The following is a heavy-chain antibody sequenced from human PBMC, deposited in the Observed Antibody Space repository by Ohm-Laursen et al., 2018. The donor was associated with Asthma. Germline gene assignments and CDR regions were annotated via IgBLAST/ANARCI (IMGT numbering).Heavy chain of an antibody. CDR2: ISTASSFI. J-gene: IGHJ4*02. V-gene: IGHV3-21*01. CDR3: ATLSWYASQF. D-gene: IGHD2-15*01. CDR1: GYTFSRYS. Sequence: SLRLSCAASGYTFSRYSIHWVRQIPGKGLEWVASISTASSFIYYADSVRGRFTTSRDNARNSVYLQMNSLRAEDTALYYCATLSWYASQFWGQGTLVTVSS.